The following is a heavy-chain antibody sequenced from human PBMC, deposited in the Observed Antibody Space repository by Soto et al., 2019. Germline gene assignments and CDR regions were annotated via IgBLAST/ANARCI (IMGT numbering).Heavy chain of an antibody. CDR3: ARGTRGAVAGTVSAFDI. J-gene: IGHJ3*02. V-gene: IGHV1-2*04. D-gene: IGHD6-19*01. CDR2: INPNSGGT. CDR1: GYTFTGYY. Sequence: ASVKVSCKASGYTFTGYYMHWVRQAPGQGLEWMGWINPNSGGTNYAQKFQGWVTMTRDTSISTAYMELSRLRSDDTAVYYCARGTRGAVAGTVSAFDIWGQGTMVTVSS.